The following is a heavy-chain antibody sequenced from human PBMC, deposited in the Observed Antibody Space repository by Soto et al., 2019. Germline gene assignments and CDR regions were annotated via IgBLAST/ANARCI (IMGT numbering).Heavy chain of an antibody. Sequence: GGSLRLSCAASGFTFSDHYMDWVRQAPGKGLEWVGRTRNKANSYTTEYAASVKGRFTISRDDSKNSLYLQMNSLKTEDTAVYYCAREGIAAAGQRYYYYCYMDVWGKGTTVTVSS. J-gene: IGHJ6*03. CDR1: GFTFSDHY. V-gene: IGHV3-72*01. D-gene: IGHD6-13*01. CDR3: AREGIAAAGQRYYYYCYMDV. CDR2: TRNKANSYTT.